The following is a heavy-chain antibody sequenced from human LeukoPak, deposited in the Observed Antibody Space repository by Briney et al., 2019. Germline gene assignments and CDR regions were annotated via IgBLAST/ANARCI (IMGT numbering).Heavy chain of an antibody. CDR2: INPNSGDT. Sequence: GASVKVSFKASGYTFTAYYMHWVRQVPGQGLEWMGRINPNSGDTDYAQKFQGRVIMTRDTSISTAYMEVSRLRSDDTAVYYCARVDSGHDYGPSWGQGTTVTVSS. CDR3: ARVDSGHDYGPS. J-gene: IGHJ3*01. D-gene: IGHD5-12*01. CDR1: GYTFTAYY. V-gene: IGHV1-2*06.